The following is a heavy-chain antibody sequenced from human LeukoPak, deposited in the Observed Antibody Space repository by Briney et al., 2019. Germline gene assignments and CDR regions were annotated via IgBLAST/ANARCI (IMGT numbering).Heavy chain of an antibody. V-gene: IGHV3-48*03. CDR3: ARDRIMVVGPYNWFDP. CDR1: GFTFSSYE. J-gene: IGHJ5*02. CDR2: ISSSGSTI. Sequence: GGSLRLSCAASGFTFSSYEMNWLRQAPGKGLEWISYISSSGSTIYYADSVKGRFTTSRDNAENSLYLHMSSLRAEDTALYYCARDRIMVVGPYNWFDPWGQGTLVTVSS. D-gene: IGHD2-15*01.